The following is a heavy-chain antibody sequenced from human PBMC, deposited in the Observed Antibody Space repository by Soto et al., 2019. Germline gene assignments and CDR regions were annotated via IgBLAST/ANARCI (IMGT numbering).Heavy chain of an antibody. CDR1: GFTFSSYW. CDR2: VSSDGSST. CDR3: ARGLPNCSSFDS. D-gene: IGHD6-6*01. J-gene: IGHJ4*02. V-gene: IGHV3-74*01. Sequence: EVQLVESGGGLVQPGESLRLSCAASGFTFSSYWMHWIRQAPGKGLVWVSRVSSDGSSTVYANSVKGRLTISRDNAKNTVYLQMNSLSDEDTAVYYCARGLPNCSSFDSWGQGTLVTVSS.